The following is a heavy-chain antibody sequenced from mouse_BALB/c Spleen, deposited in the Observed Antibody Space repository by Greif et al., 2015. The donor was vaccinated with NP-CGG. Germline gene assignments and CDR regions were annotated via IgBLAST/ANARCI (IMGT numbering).Heavy chain of an antibody. CDR3: ARSHYGSSYDWFAY. J-gene: IGHJ3*01. CDR2: INPSTGYT. D-gene: IGHD1-1*01. Sequence: VQVVESGAELAKPGASVKMSCKASGYTFTSYWMHWVKQRPGQGLEWIGYINPSTGYTEYNQKFKDKATLTADKSSSTAYMQLSSLTSEDSAVYYCARSHYGSSYDWFAYWGQGTLVTVSA. V-gene: IGHV1-7*01. CDR1: GYTFTSYW.